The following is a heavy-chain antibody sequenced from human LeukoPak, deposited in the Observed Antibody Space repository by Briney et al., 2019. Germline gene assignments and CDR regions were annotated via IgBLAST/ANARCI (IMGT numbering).Heavy chain of an antibody. CDR2: IYPGDSDT. Sequence: GASLQISCEGSGSIFPSYWIGWGRQLPGKGVEGMGIIYPGDSDTRYSPSLQGQVTISADKSISTAYLQWSSLKASDTAMYYCARLRDYVWGSYRYDAFDIWGQGTMVTVSS. J-gene: IGHJ3*02. CDR3: ARLRDYVWGSYRYDAFDI. CDR1: GSIFPSYW. V-gene: IGHV5-51*01. D-gene: IGHD3-16*02.